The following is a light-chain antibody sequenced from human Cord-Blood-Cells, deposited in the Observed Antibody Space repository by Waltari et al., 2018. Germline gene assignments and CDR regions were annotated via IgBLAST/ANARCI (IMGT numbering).Light chain of an antibody. J-gene: IGKJ1*01. V-gene: IGKV1-39*01. CDR3: QQSYSTPRT. CDR2: AAS. CDR1: QRISSY. Sequence: DIQMTQSPSSLSASVGDRVTITCRASQRISSYLNWYQQKPGKAPKLLIYAASSLQSWVPSRFSGSGSGTDFTLTISSLQPEDFATYYCQQSYSTPRTFGQGTKVEIK.